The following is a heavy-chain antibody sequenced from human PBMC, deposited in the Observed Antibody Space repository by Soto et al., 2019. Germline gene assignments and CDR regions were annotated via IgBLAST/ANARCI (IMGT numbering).Heavy chain of an antibody. J-gene: IGHJ6*02. CDR2: ISYDGSNK. CDR3: AKAKYYYESSGYYPEHDH. D-gene: IGHD3-22*01. Sequence: PGGSLRLSCTASGFTFSSYGMHWVRQAPGKGLEWVTVISYDGSNKYYADSVKGRFTISRDNCKNTLYLQMNSLRAEDTAVYYCAKAKYYYESSGYYPEHDHWGQGTTVTVSS. V-gene: IGHV3-30*18. CDR1: GFTFSSYG.